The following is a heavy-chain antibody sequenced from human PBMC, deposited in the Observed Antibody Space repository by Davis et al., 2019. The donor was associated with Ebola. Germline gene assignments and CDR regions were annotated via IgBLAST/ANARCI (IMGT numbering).Heavy chain of an antibody. Sequence: GESLKISCQGSGYTFDSYWIGWVRQMPGKGLEWMGIIYPGDSDTRYSPSFQGQVTISADKSISTAYLQWSSLKASDTAMYYCAKQESLYGSSDYWGQGTLVTVSS. CDR2: IYPGDSDT. J-gene: IGHJ4*02. D-gene: IGHD3-22*01. CDR1: GYTFDSYW. V-gene: IGHV5-51*01. CDR3: AKQESLYGSSDY.